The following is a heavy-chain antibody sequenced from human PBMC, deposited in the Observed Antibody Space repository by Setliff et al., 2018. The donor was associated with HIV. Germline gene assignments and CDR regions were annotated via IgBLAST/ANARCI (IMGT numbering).Heavy chain of an antibody. CDR2: IYYSGST. J-gene: IGHJ4*02. D-gene: IGHD1-20*01. V-gene: IGHV4-59*01. CDR1: DGSFSSDY. Sequence: PSETLSLTCTVSDGSFSSDYWTWIRQTPGKGLEWIGYIYYSGSTKYNPSLTSRVTISVYTSKNHFSLKLTSVTAADTAVYYCVRQGHWYIPWYFDYWGQGALVTVSS. CDR3: VRQGHWYIPWYFDY.